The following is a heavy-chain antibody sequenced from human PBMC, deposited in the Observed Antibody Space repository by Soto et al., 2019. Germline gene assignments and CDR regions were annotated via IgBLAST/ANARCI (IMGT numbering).Heavy chain of an antibody. V-gene: IGHV3-23*01. CDR1: GFSFSYYA. CDR3: AKYLGFYAPTAIDY. D-gene: IGHD2-2*01. CDR2: IGASGGST. J-gene: IGHJ4*02. Sequence: EVQLLQSGGGLVQPGGSLRLSCASSGFSFSYYAMSWVRQAPGKGLEWVSGIGASGGSTYYTDSVKGRFTIARDSSKNTVYLQMNILRAEDTDVYFCAKYLGFYAPTAIDYWGLGTQVTVSS.